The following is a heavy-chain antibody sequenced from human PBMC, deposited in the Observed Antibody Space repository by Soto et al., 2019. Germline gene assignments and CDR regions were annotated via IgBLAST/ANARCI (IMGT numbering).Heavy chain of an antibody. CDR2: IYASGST. V-gene: IGHV4-4*07. J-gene: IGHJ4*02. Sequence: SETLSLTCTVSGDSISSYYWSWIRQPAGKGLEWIGRIYASGSTDSNPSLKSRLSMSVETSKKQFSLKLSSVTAADTAVYYCAREKRAYCSGASCYYLDYWGQGTLVTSPQ. CDR3: AREKRAYCSGASCYYLDY. D-gene: IGHD2-15*01. CDR1: GDSISSYY.